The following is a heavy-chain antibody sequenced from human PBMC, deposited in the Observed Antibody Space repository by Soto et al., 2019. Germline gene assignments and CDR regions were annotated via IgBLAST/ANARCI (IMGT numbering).Heavy chain of an antibody. CDR1: GFTFSSYE. D-gene: IGHD2-15*01. Sequence: RRLSCAASGFTFSSYEMNWVRQAPGKGLEWVSYISSSGSTIYYADSVKGRFTISRDNAKNSLYLQMNSLRAEDTAVYYCARDSPGYCSGGSCYFGLFFDYWGQGTLVTVS. CDR2: ISSSGSTI. J-gene: IGHJ4*02. V-gene: IGHV3-48*03. CDR3: ARDSPGYCSGGSCYFGLFFDY.